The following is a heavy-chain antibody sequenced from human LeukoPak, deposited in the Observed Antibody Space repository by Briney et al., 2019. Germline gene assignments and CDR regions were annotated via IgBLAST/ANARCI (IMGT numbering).Heavy chain of an antibody. J-gene: IGHJ4*02. CDR2: ISSNGGST. CDR3: AKPDSIQLWLGYFDY. Sequence: PGGALRLSCAASGCTFSSYAMHWLRQAPGKGLEYVSAISSNGGSTYYANSVKGRFTISRDNSKNTLYLQMNSLRAEDTAVYYCAKPDSIQLWLGYFDYWGQGTLVTVSS. CDR1: GCTFSSYA. V-gene: IGHV3-64*01. D-gene: IGHD5-18*01.